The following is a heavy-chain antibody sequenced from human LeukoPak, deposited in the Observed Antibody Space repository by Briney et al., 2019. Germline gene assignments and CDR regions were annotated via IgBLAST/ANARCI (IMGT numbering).Heavy chain of an antibody. Sequence: SETLSLTCTVSGGSISSYYWSWIRQPPGKGLEWIGYIYYSGSTNYNPSLKSRVTISVDTSKNQFSLKLSSVTAADTAVYYCARLGGTVATGFPSPIDYWGQGTLVTVSS. V-gene: IGHV4-59*08. J-gene: IGHJ4*02. CDR3: ARLGGTVATGFPSPIDY. CDR2: IYYSGST. CDR1: GGSISSYY. D-gene: IGHD1-26*01.